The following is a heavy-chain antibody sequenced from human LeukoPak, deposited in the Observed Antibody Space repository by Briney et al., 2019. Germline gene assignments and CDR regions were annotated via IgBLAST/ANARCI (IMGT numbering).Heavy chain of an antibody. CDR1: GFTFSTYW. CDR3: ARGKQVGATLLDC. V-gene: IGHV3-7*01. Sequence: GGSLRLSCAASGFTFSTYWMSWVRQAEGKGMELVATINQDGSEKYYVDSVKGRFTISRDNAKHSLYLQIDSLRAEDTAMFYCARGKQVGATLLDCWGQGTLVTVSS. CDR2: INQDGSEK. J-gene: IGHJ4*02. D-gene: IGHD1-26*01.